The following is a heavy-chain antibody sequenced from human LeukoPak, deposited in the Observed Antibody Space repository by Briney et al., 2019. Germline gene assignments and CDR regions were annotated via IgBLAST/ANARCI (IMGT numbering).Heavy chain of an antibody. D-gene: IGHD6-19*01. CDR2: ISNSDNSM. CDR1: GFTFSSYE. J-gene: IGHJ5*01. Sequence: GGSLRLSCVASGFTFSSYEMNWVRQAPGKGLEWVSYISNSDNSMFYADSVKGRFTVSRDNAKNSLYLQMNSLRAEDTAVYYCARDQYSNGWFGYWGQGTLVTVSS. CDR3: ARDQYSNGWFGY. V-gene: IGHV3-48*03.